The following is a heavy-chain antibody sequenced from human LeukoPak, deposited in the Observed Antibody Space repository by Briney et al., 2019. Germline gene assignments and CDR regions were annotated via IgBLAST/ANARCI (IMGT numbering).Heavy chain of an antibody. J-gene: IGHJ4*02. CDR3: ARDPDY. V-gene: IGHV4-61*02. CDR2: IYTSGST. Sequence: SSETLSLTCTVSGGSISSGSYYWSWIRQPAGKGLEWIGRIYTSGSTNYNPSLKSRVTISVDTSKNQFSLKLSSVTAADTAVYYGARDPDYWGQGTLVTVSS. CDR1: GGSISSGSYY.